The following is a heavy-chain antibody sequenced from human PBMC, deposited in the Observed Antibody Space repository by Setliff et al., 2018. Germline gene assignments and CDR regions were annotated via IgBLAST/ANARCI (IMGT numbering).Heavy chain of an antibody. Sequence: GASVKVSCKASGYTFTSYYMHWVRQAPGQGLEWMVGFDPEDGETICAQKFQGRVTMTRDTSTSTVYMELSSLRSEDTAVYYCAKGSIPFWYFDLWGRGTLVTVSS. CDR2: FDPEDGET. CDR1: GYTFTSYY. J-gene: IGHJ2*01. V-gene: IGHV1-46*01. CDR3: AKGSIPFWYFDL.